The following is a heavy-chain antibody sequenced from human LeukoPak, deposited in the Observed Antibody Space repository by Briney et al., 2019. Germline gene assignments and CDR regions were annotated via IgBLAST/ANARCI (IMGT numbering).Heavy chain of an antibody. D-gene: IGHD6-13*01. J-gene: IGHJ5*02. CDR3: ARQGISLNWFDP. V-gene: IGHV4-59*08. CDR1: GGSISSYY. Sequence: PSETLSLTCTVSGGSISSYYWSWIRQPPGKGLEWIGYIYYSGSTNYNPSLKSRVTISVDTSKNQFSPKLSSVTAADTAVYYCARQGISLNWFDPWGQGTLVTVSS. CDR2: IYYSGST.